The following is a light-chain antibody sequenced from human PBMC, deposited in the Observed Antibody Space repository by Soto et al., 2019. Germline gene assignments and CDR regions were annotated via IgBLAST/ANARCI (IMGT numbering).Light chain of an antibody. CDR1: QSVSSN. J-gene: IGKJ1*01. CDR3: QQYNNWWT. Sequence: EIVMTQSPATLSVSPGERATLSCRASQSVSSNLAWYQRKPGQAPRLLIYGASTRATGIPARFSGSGSGTEFTLTISSLQSEDFAVYYCQQYNNWWTLGQGTKVDIK. CDR2: GAS. V-gene: IGKV3-15*01.